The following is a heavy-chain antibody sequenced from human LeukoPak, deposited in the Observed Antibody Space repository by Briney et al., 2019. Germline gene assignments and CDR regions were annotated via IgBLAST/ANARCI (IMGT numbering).Heavy chain of an antibody. D-gene: IGHD5-24*01. CDR2: IYPDDSVA. V-gene: IGHV5-51*01. Sequence: GESLKISCKTSGYSLNTYWIAWVRQMPGKGLEWMGIIYPDDSVARYSPSFQGQVTISADKSISTAYLQWSSLKASDTAMYYCATSAEGDGYKDWGQGTLVTVSS. J-gene: IGHJ4*02. CDR1: GYSLNTYW. CDR3: ATSAEGDGYKD.